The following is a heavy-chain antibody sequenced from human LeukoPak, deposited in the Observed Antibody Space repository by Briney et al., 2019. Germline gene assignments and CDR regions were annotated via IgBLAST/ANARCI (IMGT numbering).Heavy chain of an antibody. CDR3: AIDVPDQKAYMDV. V-gene: IGHV3-23*01. CDR1: GFTFSSYA. CDR2: ISGSGGST. J-gene: IGHJ6*03. Sequence: PGGSLRLSCAASGFTFSSYAMSWVRQAPGKGLEWVSAISGSGGSTYYADSVKGRFTISIDTSKNTVHLQMISLRAGDTAAFYCAIDVPDQKAYMDVWGKGTTVTIPS. D-gene: IGHD1-14*01.